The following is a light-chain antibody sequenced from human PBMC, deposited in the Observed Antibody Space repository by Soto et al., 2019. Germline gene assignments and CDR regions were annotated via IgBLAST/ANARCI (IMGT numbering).Light chain of an antibody. CDR3: QQYGSAQYT. J-gene: IGKJ2*01. CDR1: QSVNNNY. V-gene: IGKV3-20*01. CDR2: GAS. Sequence: EIVLTQSPGTLSLSPGERATLSCRASQSVNNNYLAWYQQKPGQAPRLLIYGASSRATGIPDRFSGSGSGTDLTLTISRLEPEDVAVYYCQQYGSAQYTFGQGTKLEIK.